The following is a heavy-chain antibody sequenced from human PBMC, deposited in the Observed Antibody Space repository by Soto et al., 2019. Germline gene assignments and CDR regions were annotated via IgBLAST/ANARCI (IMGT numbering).Heavy chain of an antibody. J-gene: IGHJ2*01. CDR1: GGSFSGYY. CDR2: INDRGSI. V-gene: IGHV4-34*01. Sequence: QVQLQQWGAGPLRPLETLSLTCGVSGGSFSGYYWAWIRQSPGKGLEWIGEINDRGSINYNPSMKSRVSISLDTPKNHSALNLRTATAADTAVYYCARESHDILTGPPWVWYFDLWGRGTLVTVSS. CDR3: ARESHDILTGPPWVWYFDL. D-gene: IGHD3-9*01.